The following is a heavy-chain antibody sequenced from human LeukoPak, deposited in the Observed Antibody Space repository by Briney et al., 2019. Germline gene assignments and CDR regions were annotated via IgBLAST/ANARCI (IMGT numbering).Heavy chain of an antibody. D-gene: IGHD4-17*01. CDR2: IYYSGST. V-gene: IGHV4-59*08. Sequence: GSLRLSCAASGFTVSSNYMSWVRQAPGKGLEWIGYIYYSGSTNYNPSLKSRVTISVDTSKNQFSLKLSSVTAADTAVYYCARQGLYGDYVYWGQGTLVTVSS. J-gene: IGHJ4*02. CDR3: ARQGLYGDYVY. CDR1: GFTVSSNY.